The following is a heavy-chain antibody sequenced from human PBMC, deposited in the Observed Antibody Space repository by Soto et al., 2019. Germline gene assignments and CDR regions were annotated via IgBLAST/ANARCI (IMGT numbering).Heavy chain of an antibody. D-gene: IGHD5-18*01. Sequence: SETLSLTCAVSGGSISSSNWWSWVRQPPGKGLEWIGEIYHSGSTNYNPSLKSRVTISVDKSKNQFSLKLSSVTAADTAVYYCERGPPDRYSYGFFDYWGQGTLVTVSS. CDR2: IYHSGST. J-gene: IGHJ4*02. V-gene: IGHV4-4*02. CDR3: ERGPPDRYSYGFFDY. CDR1: GGSISSSNW.